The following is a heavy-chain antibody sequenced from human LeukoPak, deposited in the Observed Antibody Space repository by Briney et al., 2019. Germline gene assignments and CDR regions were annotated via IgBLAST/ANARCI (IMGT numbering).Heavy chain of an antibody. V-gene: IGHV3-43*01. Sequence: PGRSLRLSCAASGFTFDDYTMHWVRQAPGKGLEWVSLISWDGGSTYYADSVKGRLTISRDNSKNSLYLQMNSLRSEDTALYYCAKGKGGISGAFDIWGQGTMVTVSS. CDR2: ISWDGGST. CDR1: GFTFDDYT. CDR3: AKGKGGISGAFDI. D-gene: IGHD3-16*01. J-gene: IGHJ3*02.